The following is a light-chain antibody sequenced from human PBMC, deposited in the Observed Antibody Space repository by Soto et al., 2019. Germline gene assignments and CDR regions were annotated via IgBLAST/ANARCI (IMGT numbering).Light chain of an antibody. CDR2: GAS. J-gene: IGKJ1*01. Sequence: EIVMTQSPATLSVSPGERATLSCRASQSVDINLAWYQQKPGQTPRLLISGASTRATGIPARFSGSGSGTEFTLPISSLQSEDFAVYFCQQYNNMPPWTFGQGTKVEIK. CDR1: QSVDIN. CDR3: QQYNNMPPWT. V-gene: IGKV3-15*01.